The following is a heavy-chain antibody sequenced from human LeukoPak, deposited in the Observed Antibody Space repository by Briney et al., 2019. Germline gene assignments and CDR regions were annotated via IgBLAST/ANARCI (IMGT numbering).Heavy chain of an antibody. CDR2: ISRDSNYK. CDR3: ARDQYGSPSGIYY. J-gene: IGHJ4*02. Sequence: WGSLRLSCAASGFTFSDYAMNWVRQAPGKGLEWVSSISRDSNYKFYADSVRGRFTISRDNSKNTLYLQMNSLRAEDTAVYYCARDQYGSPSGIYYWGQGTLVTVSS. V-gene: IGHV3-21*01. CDR1: GFTFSDYA. D-gene: IGHD1-26*01.